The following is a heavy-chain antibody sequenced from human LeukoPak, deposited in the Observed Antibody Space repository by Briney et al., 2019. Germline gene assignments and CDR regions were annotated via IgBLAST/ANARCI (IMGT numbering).Heavy chain of an antibody. Sequence: ASVKVSCKASGYTFSPYAMNWVRQSPGQGLEWMGWINTNTGNPVYAQGFTGRFVFSLDTLVRTAYLQINSLKAEDTAVYYCARSFVVVPGAIDWFDPWGQGTLVTVSS. J-gene: IGHJ5*02. CDR1: GYTFSPYA. V-gene: IGHV7-4-1*02. CDR2: INTNTGNP. CDR3: ARSFVVVPGAIDWFDP. D-gene: IGHD2-2*02.